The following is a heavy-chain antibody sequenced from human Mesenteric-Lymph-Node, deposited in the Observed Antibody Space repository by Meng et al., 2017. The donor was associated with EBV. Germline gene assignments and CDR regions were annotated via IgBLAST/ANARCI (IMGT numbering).Heavy chain of an antibody. V-gene: IGHV3-66*01. CDR1: GFTVGNNY. CDR2: IYSGGST. CDR3: ARGMGATEIRY. Sequence: VQLGEAGGGVVRPGGSLRLSCAASGFTVGNNYMSWVRQAPGKGLEWVSFIYSGGSTYYADSVKGRFTISRDNSKNTLYLQMNSLRAEDTAVYHCARGMGATEIRYWGQGTLVTVSS. J-gene: IGHJ4*02. D-gene: IGHD1-26*01.